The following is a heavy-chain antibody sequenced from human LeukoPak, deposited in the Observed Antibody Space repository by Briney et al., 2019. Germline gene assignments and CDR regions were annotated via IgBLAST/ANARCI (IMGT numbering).Heavy chain of an antibody. V-gene: IGHV1-2*02. J-gene: IGHJ4*02. CDR2: IHPDSGGT. CDR1: GYTFTGYY. Sequence: ASVKVSCKASGYTFTGYYMHWVRQAPGQGLEWMGWIHPDSGGTNYAQRFQGRVTLTRDTSISTAYMELSRLRSDDSAVYCCTREDYWGQGTLVTVFS. CDR3: TREDY.